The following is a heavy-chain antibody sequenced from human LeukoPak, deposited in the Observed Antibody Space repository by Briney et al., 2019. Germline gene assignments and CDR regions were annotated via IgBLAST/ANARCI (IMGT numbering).Heavy chain of an antibody. V-gene: IGHV1-69*05. D-gene: IGHD2-21*02. J-gene: IGHJ6*03. Sequence: SVKVSCKASGGTFSSYAISWVRQAPGQGLEWMGGIIPIIGTANYAQKFQGRVTITTDESTSTAYMELSSLRSEDTAVYYCASMGEVVTATIGYYYYYMDVWGKGTTVTVSS. CDR1: GGTFSSYA. CDR3: ASMGEVVTATIGYYYYYMDV. CDR2: IIPIIGTA.